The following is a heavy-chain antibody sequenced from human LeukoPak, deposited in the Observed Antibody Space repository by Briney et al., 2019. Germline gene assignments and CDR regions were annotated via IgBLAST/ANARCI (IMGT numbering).Heavy chain of an antibody. CDR3: ARRNCYSDCYFAY. Sequence: SETLSLTCTVSGGSISSYYWSWIRQPPGKGLEWIGYIYTSGSTNYNPSLKSRVTISVDTSKNQFSLKLSSVTAADTAVYYRARRNCYSDCYFAYWGQGTLVTVSS. D-gene: IGHD2-21*02. CDR1: GGSISSYY. V-gene: IGHV4-4*09. J-gene: IGHJ4*02. CDR2: IYTSGST.